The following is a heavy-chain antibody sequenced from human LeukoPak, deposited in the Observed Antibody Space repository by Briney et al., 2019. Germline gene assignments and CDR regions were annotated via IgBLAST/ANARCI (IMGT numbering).Heavy chain of an antibody. CDR1: GFTFDDYA. Sequence: GGSLRLSCAASGFTFDDYAMHWVRQAPGKGLEWVSGISWNSGSIGYADSVKGRFTISRDNANNSLYLQMNSLRAEATALYYCAKDTFLGSGGGFDYWGQGTLVTVSS. CDR2: ISWNSGSI. CDR3: AKDTFLGSGGGFDY. V-gene: IGHV3-9*01. D-gene: IGHD3-10*01. J-gene: IGHJ4*02.